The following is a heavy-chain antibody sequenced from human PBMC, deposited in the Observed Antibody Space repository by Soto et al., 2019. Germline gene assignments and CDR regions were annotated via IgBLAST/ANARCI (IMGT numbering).Heavy chain of an antibody. D-gene: IGHD3-3*01. CDR2: INAGNGNT. CDR1: GYTFTSYS. CDR3: ARGDFFLRELDP. V-gene: IGHV1-3*01. Sequence: ASVKVSCKASGYTFTSYSMHWVRQAPGQRLEWMGWINAGNGNTKYSQKFQGRVTITRDTSASTAYMELSSLRSEDTAVYYCARGDFFLRELDPWGQGTLVTVSS. J-gene: IGHJ5*02.